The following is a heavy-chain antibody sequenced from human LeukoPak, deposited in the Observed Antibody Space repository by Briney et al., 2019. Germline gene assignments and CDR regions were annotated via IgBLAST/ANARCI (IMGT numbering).Heavy chain of an antibody. CDR2: ISSSGSTK. V-gene: IGHV3-48*03. CDR1: GFTFSNYD. CDR3: ARGGFDF. Sequence: GGSLRLSCAASGFTFSNYDINWVRQTPGMGLEWISFISSSGSTKYYADSVKGRFTISRDNAKNSLYLQMNSLRAEDTAVYYCARGGFDFWGQGTMVTVSS. J-gene: IGHJ3*01.